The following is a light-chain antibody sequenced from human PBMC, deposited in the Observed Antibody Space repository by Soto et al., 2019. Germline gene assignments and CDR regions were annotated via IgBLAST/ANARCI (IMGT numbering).Light chain of an antibody. CDR3: QQYDSDPRT. V-gene: IGKV1-16*02. Sequence: DIQMLQSPSSLPASVGARVTITCRASQDIDYSLGWSQQRPGKAPKSLIYAAATLHSGVPSKCSGSGSGRHFTLTIGSLQPEAFGRYYCQQYDSDPRTFCPGTKVEIK. CDR2: AAA. J-gene: IGKJ1*01. CDR1: QDIDYS.